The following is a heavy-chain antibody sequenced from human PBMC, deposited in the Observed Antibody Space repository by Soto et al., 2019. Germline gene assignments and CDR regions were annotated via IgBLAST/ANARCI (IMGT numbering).Heavy chain of an antibody. Sequence: QLQESGPGLVKPSGTLSLTCTVSCGSISSSSYYWGWFRQPPGKGLEWIGSIYYSGSTYYNPSLKSRVTISVDTSKNQFSLKLSSVTAADTAVYYCARHGEYYYYYYMDVWGKGTKVTV. V-gene: IGHV4-39*01. CDR1: CGSISSSSYY. CDR3: ARHGEYYYYYYMDV. CDR2: IYYSGST. D-gene: IGHD7-27*01. J-gene: IGHJ6*03.